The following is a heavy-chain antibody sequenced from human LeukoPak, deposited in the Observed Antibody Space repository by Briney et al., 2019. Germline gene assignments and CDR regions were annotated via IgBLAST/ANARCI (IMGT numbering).Heavy chain of an antibody. D-gene: IGHD3-9*01. CDR1: GFTFSSYG. CDR2: ISGSGGST. CDR3: AKNDDILTGYYKPFDY. V-gene: IGHV3-23*01. J-gene: IGHJ4*02. Sequence: GGTLRLSCAASGFTFSSYGMSWVRQAPGKGLEWVSAISGSGGSTYYADSVKGRFTISRDNSKNTLYLQMTSLRAEDTAVYYCAKNDDILTGYYKPFDYWGQGTLVTVSS.